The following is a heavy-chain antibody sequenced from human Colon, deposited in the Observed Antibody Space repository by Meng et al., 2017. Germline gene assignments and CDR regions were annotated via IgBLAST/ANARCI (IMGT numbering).Heavy chain of an antibody. V-gene: IGHV3-11*01. CDR1: GFIFGDYY. Sequence: GGSLRLSCAASGFIFGDYYMTWIRQAPGKGLEWIAYISSHGGTIHYADSVKGRFTISRDNVNNSVSLQMNSLRVEDTAVYYCARNLVPDHWGQGT. J-gene: IGHJ4*02. CDR2: ISSHGGTI. D-gene: IGHD3-10*01. CDR3: ARNLVPDH.